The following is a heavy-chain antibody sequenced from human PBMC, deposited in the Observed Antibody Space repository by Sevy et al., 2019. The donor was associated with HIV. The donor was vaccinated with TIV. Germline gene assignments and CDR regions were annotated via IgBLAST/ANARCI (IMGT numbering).Heavy chain of an antibody. Sequence: GGSLRLSCAASGFTFSSYAMSWVRQAPGKGLEWVSAISGSGGSTYYADSVKGRFTISRDNSKTTLYLQMNSLRAEDTAVYYCAKDKEWELLRNFDYWGQGTLVTVSS. D-gene: IGHD1-26*01. V-gene: IGHV3-23*01. CDR3: AKDKEWELLRNFDY. CDR1: GFTFSSYA. CDR2: ISGSGGST. J-gene: IGHJ4*02.